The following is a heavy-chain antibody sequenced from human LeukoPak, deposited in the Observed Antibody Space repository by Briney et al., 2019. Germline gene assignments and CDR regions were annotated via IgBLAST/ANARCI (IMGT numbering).Heavy chain of an antibody. CDR1: GFTFSSYS. CDR3: ARGCGGDCYPFRDF. V-gene: IGHV3-21*06. D-gene: IGHD2-21*02. J-gene: IGHJ4*02. CDR2: ISSSSSYT. Sequence: NSGGSLRLSCAASGFTFSSYSMNWVRQAPGKGLEWVSSISSSSSYTYYADLVKGRFTISRDNAKNSLYLQMSSLSAEDTAVYYCARGCGGDCYPFRDFWGQGTLVTVSS.